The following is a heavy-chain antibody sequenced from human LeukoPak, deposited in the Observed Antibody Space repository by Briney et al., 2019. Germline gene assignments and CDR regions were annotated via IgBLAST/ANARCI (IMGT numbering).Heavy chain of an antibody. CDR2: IYYSGST. D-gene: IGHD6-19*01. CDR1: GGSISSGGYY. J-gene: IGHJ4*02. V-gene: IGHV4-31*03. Sequence: SETLSLTCTVSGGSISSGGYYWSWIRQHPGKGLEWIGYIYYSGSTYYNPSLKSRVTISVDTSKNQFSLKLSSVTAADTAVYYCARRTYSSGYDYWGQGTLVTVSS. CDR3: ARRTYSSGYDY.